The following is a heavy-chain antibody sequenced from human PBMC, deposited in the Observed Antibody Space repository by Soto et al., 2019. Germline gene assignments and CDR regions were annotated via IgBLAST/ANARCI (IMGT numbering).Heavy chain of an antibody. J-gene: IGHJ6*02. D-gene: IGHD4-17*01. V-gene: IGHV4-59*01. Sequence: SETLSLTCTVSGGSIVSYYWSWIRQPPGKGLEWIGHIYYRGTTTYNPSLQSRVTISVDTSKDQFSLRLSSLTAADTAVYYCAIQNGDFDYYFSGVDVWGQGTTVTVSS. CDR1: GGSIVSYY. CDR3: AIQNGDFDYYFSGVDV. CDR2: IYYRGTT.